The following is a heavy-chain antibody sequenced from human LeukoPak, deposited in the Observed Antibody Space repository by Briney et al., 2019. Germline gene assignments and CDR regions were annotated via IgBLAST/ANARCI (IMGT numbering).Heavy chain of an antibody. J-gene: IGHJ5*02. CDR1: GGSISSSSYY. CDR3: AIHIRGGGWLDP. V-gene: IGHV4-39*01. CDR2: IYYSGST. Sequence: KPSETLSLTCTVSGGSISSSSYYWGWIRQPPGKGLEWIGSIYYSGSTYYNPSLKSRVTISADTSKNQFSLKLSSVTAADTAVYYCAIHIRGGGWLDPWGQGSLVTVSS. D-gene: IGHD3-10*01.